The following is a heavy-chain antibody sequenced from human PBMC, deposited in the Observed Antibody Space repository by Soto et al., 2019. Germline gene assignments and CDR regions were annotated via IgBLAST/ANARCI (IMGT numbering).Heavy chain of an antibody. V-gene: IGHV4-59*01. D-gene: IGHD1-26*01. CDR3: AKGRTGSYHWFDP. J-gene: IGHJ5*02. CDR1: GGSISNYY. Sequence: SETLSLTCTVSGGSISNYYWSWIRQPPGRGLEWIGYIYYSGNTNYNPSLKSRVTISIDTSKNQLSLNLSSVTVADTAVYYCAKGRTGSYHWFDPWGQGTLVTVSS. CDR2: IYYSGNT.